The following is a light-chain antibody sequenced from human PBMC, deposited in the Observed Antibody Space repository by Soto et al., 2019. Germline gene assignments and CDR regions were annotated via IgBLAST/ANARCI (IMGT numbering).Light chain of an antibody. J-gene: IGKJ2*01. Sequence: IVMTQSPDSLAVSLGERATINCKSSQSVLYSSNNKNYLAWYQQRPGQPPKLLIYWASTRESGVPDRFSGSGYGTDFTLTTTSLQAEDVAVYYCQQYESTPPSFGQGTKLEIK. CDR1: QSVLYSSNNKNY. CDR3: QQYESTPPS. CDR2: WAS. V-gene: IGKV4-1*01.